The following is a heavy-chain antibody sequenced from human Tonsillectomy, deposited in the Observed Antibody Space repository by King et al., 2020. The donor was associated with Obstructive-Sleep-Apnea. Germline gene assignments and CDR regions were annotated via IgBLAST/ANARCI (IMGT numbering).Heavy chain of an antibody. V-gene: IGHV1-2*02. CDR1: GYTFTGYY. Sequence: HVQLVESGAEVKKPGASVKVSCKASGYTFTGYYMHWVRQAPGQGLEWMGWINPNSGGTNYAQKFQGRVTMTRDTSISTAYMELSRLRSDDTAVYYCARDITMVRGVIISMDVWGQGTTVTVSS. CDR3: ARDITMVRGVIISMDV. CDR2: INPNSGGT. J-gene: IGHJ6*02. D-gene: IGHD3-10*01.